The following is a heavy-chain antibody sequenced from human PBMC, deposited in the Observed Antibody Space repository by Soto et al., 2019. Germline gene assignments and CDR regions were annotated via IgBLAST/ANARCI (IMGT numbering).Heavy chain of an antibody. CDR2: INHSGST. D-gene: IGHD3-22*01. J-gene: IGHJ4*02. CDR3: ARGDPFYYDSSVSIHYYFEY. CDR1: GGSFGGYY. V-gene: IGHV4-34*01. Sequence: SETLPLTCAVYGGSFGGYYCSWIRQHPEKGLEWIGEINHSGSTNYNPSLKSRVTISVDASKNQFSLKLSSVTAADTAVYYCARGDPFYYDSSVSIHYYFEYWGQGTLVTVSS.